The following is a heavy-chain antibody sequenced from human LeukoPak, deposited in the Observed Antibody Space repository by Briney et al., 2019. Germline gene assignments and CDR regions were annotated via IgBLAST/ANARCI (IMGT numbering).Heavy chain of an antibody. CDR1: GGTFSNYA. CDR3: ARDRDSSGWYDY. Sequence: SVKVSCKASGGTFSNYAISWVRQAPGQGLEWMGGIIPIFGTANYAQKFQGRATITADESTSTAYMELNSLRSEDTAVYYCARDRDSSGWYDYWGQGTLVTVSS. D-gene: IGHD6-19*01. V-gene: IGHV1-69*13. CDR2: IIPIFGTA. J-gene: IGHJ4*02.